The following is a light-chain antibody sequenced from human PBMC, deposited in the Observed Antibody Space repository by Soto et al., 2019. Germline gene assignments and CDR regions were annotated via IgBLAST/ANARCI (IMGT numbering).Light chain of an antibody. Sequence: IVMTQSPATLSVSPGERVTLSCRASKGIGITLAWYQQKPGQTPRLRIYGASTRATGIPARFSGSGSGTEFTRTINSLQSEDSAVYYCQRYNDWPLTFGGGTKVEIK. CDR2: GAS. J-gene: IGKJ4*01. CDR3: QRYNDWPLT. V-gene: IGKV3-15*01. CDR1: KGIGIT.